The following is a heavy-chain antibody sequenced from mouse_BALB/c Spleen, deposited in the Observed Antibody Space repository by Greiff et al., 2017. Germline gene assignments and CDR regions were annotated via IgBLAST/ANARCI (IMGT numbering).Heavy chain of an antibody. J-gene: IGHJ4*01. V-gene: IGHV1-54*01. CDR3: AREVGNWDVEDY. D-gene: IGHD4-1*01. Sequence: VQLQQSGAELVRPGTSVKVSCKASGYAFTNYLIEWVKQRPGQGLEWIGVINPGSGGTNYNEKFKGKATLTADKSSSTAYMQLSSLTSDDSAVYFCAREVGNWDVEDYWGQGTSVTVSS. CDR2: INPGSGGT. CDR1: GYAFTNYL.